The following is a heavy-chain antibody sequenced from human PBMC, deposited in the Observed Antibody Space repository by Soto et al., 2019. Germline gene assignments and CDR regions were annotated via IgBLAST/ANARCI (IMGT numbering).Heavy chain of an antibody. CDR2: INPNSGDT. J-gene: IGHJ6*03. CDR1: GYTFTGYY. CDR3: ARGGYDIANVLYYYYMDV. Sequence: GASVKVSCKASGYTFTGYYMHWVRQAPGQGLEWMGWINPNSGDTNYAQKFQGWVTMTRDTSISTAYMELSRLRSDDTAVYYCARGGYDIANVLYYYYMDVWGKGTTVTVSS. D-gene: IGHD3-9*01. V-gene: IGHV1-2*04.